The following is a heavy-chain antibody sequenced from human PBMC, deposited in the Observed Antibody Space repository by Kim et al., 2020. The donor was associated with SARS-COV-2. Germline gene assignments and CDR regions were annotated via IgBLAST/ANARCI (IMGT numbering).Heavy chain of an antibody. CDR3: AKRFSSSRPTIRSMDV. CDR2: ISYDGSNK. CDR1: GFTFSSCA. J-gene: IGHJ6*03. V-gene: IGHV3-30-3*01. D-gene: IGHD6-13*01. Sequence: GGSLRLSCAASGFTFSSCAMHWVRQAPGKGLEWVAVISYDGSNKNYADSVKGRFTISRDNSKNTLYLQMNSLRAEDTAVYYCAKRFSSSRPTIRSMDVWGKGTTVIVSS.